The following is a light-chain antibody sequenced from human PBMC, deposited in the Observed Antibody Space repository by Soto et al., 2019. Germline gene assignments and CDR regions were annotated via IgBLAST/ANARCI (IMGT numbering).Light chain of an antibody. CDR1: QSLSSIY. J-gene: IGKJ4*01. CDR3: QQFATSTLT. CDR2: GAS. Sequence: ENVLTQSPGTPSLSPGERATLSCRASQSLSSIYLAWYQQKPGQAPRLLIYGASSRATGIPDRFSVSGSGTDFTLTISRLEHEDFAVYYCQQFATSTLTFCGGTKVDIK. V-gene: IGKV3-20*01.